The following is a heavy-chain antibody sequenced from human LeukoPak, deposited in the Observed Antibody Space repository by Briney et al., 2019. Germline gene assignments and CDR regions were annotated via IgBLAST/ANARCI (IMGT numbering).Heavy chain of an antibody. D-gene: IGHD1-1*01. J-gene: IGHJ4*02. CDR3: AKDSRSRYNWNDADY. Sequence: PGGSLRLSCAASGFTFSSYAMSWVRQAPGKGLEWVSAISGSGGSTYYADSVKGRFTISRDNSKNTLYLQMNSLRAEDTAVYYCAKDSRSRYNWNDADYWGQGTLVTVSS. V-gene: IGHV3-23*01. CDR2: ISGSGGST. CDR1: GFTFSSYA.